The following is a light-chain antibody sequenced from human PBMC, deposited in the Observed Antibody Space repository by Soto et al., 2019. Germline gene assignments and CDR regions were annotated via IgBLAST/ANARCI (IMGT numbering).Light chain of an antibody. V-gene: IGKV1-5*03. CDR1: QTIISW. Sequence: DIQMTQSPSTVSGSVVGIVTITVRASQTIISWLAWYQQKPGKAPKLLIYKASTLKSGVPSRFSGSGSGTEFTLTISSLQPDDFATYYCQHYNSYSEAFGQGTKVDIK. J-gene: IGKJ1*01. CDR3: QHYNSYSEA. CDR2: KAS.